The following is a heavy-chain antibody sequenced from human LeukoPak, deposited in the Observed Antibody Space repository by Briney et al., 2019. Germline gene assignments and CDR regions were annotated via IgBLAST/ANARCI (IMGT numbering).Heavy chain of an antibody. CDR3: TEWLREFNPKYPYFYMDV. J-gene: IGHJ6*03. V-gene: IGHV3-15*01. D-gene: IGHD5-12*01. CDR2: IKSKGDGGTT. Sequence: GGSLRLSCAASGFTVSNAFMSWVRQAPGKGLEWVGRIKSKGDGGTTDYAPPVKGRFTISRDESNNMLFLQMNGLRDEDTAVYYYTEWLREFNPKYPYFYMDVWGKGTTVTVSS. CDR1: GFTVSNAF.